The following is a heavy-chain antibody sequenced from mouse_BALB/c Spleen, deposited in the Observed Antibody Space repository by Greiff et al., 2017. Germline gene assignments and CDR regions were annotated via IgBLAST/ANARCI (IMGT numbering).Heavy chain of an antibody. CDR1: GYAFSSSW. Sequence: QVQLKESGPELVKPGASVKISCKASGYAFSSSWMNWVKQRPGQGLEWIGRIYPGDGDTNYNGKFKGKATLTADKSSSTAYMQLSSLTSVDSAVYFCARMGILGGYYAMDYWGQGTSVTVSS. V-gene: IGHV1-82*01. CDR3: ARMGILGGYYAMDY. CDR2: IYPGDGDT. J-gene: IGHJ4*01.